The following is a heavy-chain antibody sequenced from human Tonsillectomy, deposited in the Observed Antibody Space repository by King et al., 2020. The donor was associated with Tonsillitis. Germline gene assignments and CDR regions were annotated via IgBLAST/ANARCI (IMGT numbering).Heavy chain of an antibody. J-gene: IGHJ3*02. CDR3: ARGHRELGGAFDI. CDR1: GFTFSDSY. CDR2: ISRSGNCL. D-gene: IGHD1-7*01. V-gene: IGHV3-11*01. Sequence: VQLVESGGGLVKPGGSLRLSCAASGFTFSDSYMSWIRQAPGKGLEFVSYISRSGNCLYYADSVKGRFTISRDNAKNSLYLQMNSLRAEDTAIYYCARGHRELGGAFDIWGQGTVVTVSS.